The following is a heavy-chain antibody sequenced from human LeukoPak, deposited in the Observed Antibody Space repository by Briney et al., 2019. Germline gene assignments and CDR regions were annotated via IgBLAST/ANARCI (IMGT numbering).Heavy chain of an antibody. D-gene: IGHD3-3*01. CDR3: ARGYITIFGVVTLTFDY. Sequence: ASVKVSCKASGGTFSSYAISWVRQAPGQGLEWMGWISAYNGNTNYAQKLQGRVTMTTDTSTSTAYMELRSLRSDDTAVYYCARGYITIFGVVTLTFDYWGQGTLVTVSS. CDR1: GGTFSSYA. J-gene: IGHJ4*02. V-gene: IGHV1-18*01. CDR2: ISAYNGNT.